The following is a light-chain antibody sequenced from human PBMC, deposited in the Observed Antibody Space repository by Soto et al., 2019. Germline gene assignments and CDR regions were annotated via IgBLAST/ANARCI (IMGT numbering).Light chain of an antibody. Sequence: QSALTQTASVSGSPGQSITISCTGTSSDVGGYRYVSWYQQHPGKVPKLIIYDVSNRPSGISDRFSGSKSVNTASLTISGLQAEDEADYYCSSYTSTSAYVVFGGGTKLTVL. V-gene: IGLV2-14*01. J-gene: IGLJ2*01. CDR1: SSDVGGYRY. CDR2: DVS. CDR3: SSYTSTSAYVV.